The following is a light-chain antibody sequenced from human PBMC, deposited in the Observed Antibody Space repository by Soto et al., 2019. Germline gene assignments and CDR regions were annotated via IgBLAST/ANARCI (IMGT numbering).Light chain of an antibody. J-gene: IGKJ3*01. Sequence: DIQMTQSPSSLSASVGDRVTITCQASQDINTFLNWYQQKPGKAPKLLIYDVSTLETGVPSRFSGSGSGTDFTFTINSLEPEDFAVYYCQQRGNWPATFGPGTKVDIK. V-gene: IGKV1-33*01. CDR2: DVS. CDR3: QQRGNWPAT. CDR1: QDINTF.